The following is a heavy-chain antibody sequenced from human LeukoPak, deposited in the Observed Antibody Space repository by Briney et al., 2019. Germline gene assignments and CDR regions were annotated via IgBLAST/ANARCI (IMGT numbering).Heavy chain of an antibody. J-gene: IGHJ4*02. CDR2: INSDGSST. V-gene: IGHV3-74*01. D-gene: IGHD2-15*01. Sequence: GGSLRLSCAASGFTFSSYWMDWVRQAPGKGLVWVSRINSDGSSTTYAASVKGRFPISRDNAKNTLYLQMNSLRAEDTAVYYCARGPRYCSGGSCYCFYWGQGTLVTVSS. CDR3: ARGPRYCSGGSCYCFY. CDR1: GFTFSSYW.